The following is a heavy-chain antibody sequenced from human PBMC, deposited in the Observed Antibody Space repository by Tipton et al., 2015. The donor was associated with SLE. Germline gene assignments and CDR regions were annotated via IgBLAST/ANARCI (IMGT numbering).Heavy chain of an antibody. CDR3: ARGGIQLWNWFDP. J-gene: IGHJ5*02. D-gene: IGHD5-18*01. CDR1: GGSISHRY. Sequence: TLSLTCTVSGGSISHRYWSWVRQPPGKGLEWIGYIYENGRTNYNPSLKSRVFMSMDTSKNQFSLRLNSMTAADTAVYYCARGGIQLWNWFDPWGQGTLVTVSS. V-gene: IGHV4-4*08. CDR2: IYENGRT.